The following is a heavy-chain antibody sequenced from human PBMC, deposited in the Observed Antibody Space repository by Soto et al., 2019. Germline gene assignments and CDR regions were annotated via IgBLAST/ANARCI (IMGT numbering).Heavy chain of an antibody. Sequence: GGSLRLSCAASGFTFSSHAVNWVRQAPGKGLEWVSSITSTSSTKSYADSVKGRFTISRDNAKNSLFLQMNSLRDEDTAVYYCVRRFTVVRRRYQYYAMGVWGQGTTVTVSS. D-gene: IGHD3-10*01. V-gene: IGHV3-48*02. CDR3: VRRFTVVRRRYQYYAMGV. J-gene: IGHJ6*02. CDR2: ITSTSSTK. CDR1: GFTFSSHA.